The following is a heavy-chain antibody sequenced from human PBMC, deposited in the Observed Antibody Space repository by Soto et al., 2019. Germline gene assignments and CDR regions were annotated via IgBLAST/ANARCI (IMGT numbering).Heavy chain of an antibody. J-gene: IGHJ4*02. D-gene: IGHD4-17*01. V-gene: IGHV3-15*01. CDR1: GFTFANAW. CDR2: VRSTADGGTT. Sequence: NPGGSLRLPGAASGFTFANAWMSWVRHAPGKGREWVCRVRSTADGGTTDYAAPVKGRFTVSRDDSENTRYLQMNSLKIDDTAVYYCKRGRDYPVLWGQGTLVTVSS. CDR3: KRGRDYPVL.